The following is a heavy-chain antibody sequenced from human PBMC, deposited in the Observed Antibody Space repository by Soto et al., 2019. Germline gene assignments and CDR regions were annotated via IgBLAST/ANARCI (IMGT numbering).Heavy chain of an antibody. V-gene: IGHV4-59*08. CDR3: ARQGGVAAAGANWFDP. CDR2: IYYSGST. CDR1: GGSISSYY. Sequence: QVQLQESGPGLVKSSETLSLTCTVSGGSISSYYWSWIRQPPGKGLEWIGYIYYSGSTNYNPSLKSRVTIPVDTSKNQFSLKLSSVTAADTAVYYCARQGGVAAAGANWFDPWGQGTLVTVSS. D-gene: IGHD6-13*01. J-gene: IGHJ5*02.